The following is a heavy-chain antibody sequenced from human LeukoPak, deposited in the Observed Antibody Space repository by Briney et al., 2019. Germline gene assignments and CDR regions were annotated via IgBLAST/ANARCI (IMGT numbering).Heavy chain of an antibody. J-gene: IGHJ6*03. V-gene: IGHV3-23*01. D-gene: IGHD2-21*02. CDR1: GFTFSSYA. Sequence: GGSLRLSCAASGFTFSSYAMSWVRQAPGKGLEWVSAISGSGGSTYYADSVKGRFTISRDNSKNTLYLQMNSLRAEDTAVYYCARVATVTATYYYYMDVWGKGTTVTISS. CDR3: ARVATVTATYYYYMDV. CDR2: ISGSGGST.